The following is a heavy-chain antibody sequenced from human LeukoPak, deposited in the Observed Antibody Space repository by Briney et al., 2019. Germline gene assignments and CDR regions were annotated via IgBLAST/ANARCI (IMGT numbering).Heavy chain of an antibody. V-gene: IGHV1-69*13. Sequence: GALVKVSCKASGGTFSSYAISWVRQAPGQGLEWMGGIIPIFGTANYAQKFQGRVTITADESTSTAYMELSSLRSEDTAVYYCARDGRALFDYWGQGTLVTVSS. J-gene: IGHJ4*02. CDR2: IIPIFGTA. CDR1: GGTFSSYA. D-gene: IGHD3-10*01. CDR3: ARDGRALFDY.